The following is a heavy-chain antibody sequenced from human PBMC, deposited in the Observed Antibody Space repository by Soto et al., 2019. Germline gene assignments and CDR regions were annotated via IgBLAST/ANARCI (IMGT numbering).Heavy chain of an antibody. CDR3: ARRYSSSSREDYYYGMDV. D-gene: IGHD6-6*01. CDR1: GFTFRSSC. Sequence: GGSLRLSCAASGFTFRSSCMHWVRQAPGKGLVWVSRIKSDGSSTSYADSVKGRFTISRDNAKNTLYLQMNSLRAEDTAVYYCARRYSSSSREDYYYGMDVWGQGTTVTVPS. V-gene: IGHV3-74*01. J-gene: IGHJ6*02. CDR2: IKSDGSST.